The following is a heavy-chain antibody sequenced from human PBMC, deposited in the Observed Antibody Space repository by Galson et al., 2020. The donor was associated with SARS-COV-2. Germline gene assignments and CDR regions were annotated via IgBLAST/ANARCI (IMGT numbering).Heavy chain of an antibody. CDR1: GGSISSSSYY. V-gene: IGHV4-39*07. CDR2: IYYSGST. Sequence: SETLSLTCTVSGGSISSSSYYWGWIRQPPGKGLEWIGSIYYSGSTYYNPSLKSRVTISVDTSKNQFSLKLSSVTAADTAVYYCAREVGYYDILTGSHWGFDPWGQGTLVTVSS. CDR3: AREVGYYDILTGSHWGFDP. J-gene: IGHJ5*02. D-gene: IGHD3-9*01.